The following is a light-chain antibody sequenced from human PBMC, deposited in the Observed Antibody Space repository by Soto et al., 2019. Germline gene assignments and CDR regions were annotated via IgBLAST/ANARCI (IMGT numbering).Light chain of an antibody. J-gene: IGKJ5*01. Sequence: DIVLAQVSGTLSFPPGERATLSCRARQSVSSSYLAWYQQKPGQAPRLLIYGASSRATGIPDRFSGSGSGTDFTLTISRLEPEDFAVYYCQQYGSSPPITFGQGTRLEIK. V-gene: IGKV3-20*01. CDR3: QQYGSSPPIT. CDR2: GAS. CDR1: QSVSSSY.